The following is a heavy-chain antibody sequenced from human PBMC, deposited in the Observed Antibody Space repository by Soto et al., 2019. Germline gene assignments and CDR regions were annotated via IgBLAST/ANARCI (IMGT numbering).Heavy chain of an antibody. CDR3: ARDFPYALDVPGLFDL. CDR2: VYRSGAA. D-gene: IGHD6-19*01. J-gene: IGHJ4*02. V-gene: IGHV4-38-2*02. CDR1: GYSISTGYY. Sequence: SETLSLTCTVSGYSISTGYYWAWVRQSPGKGLEWIGSVYRSGAAYYSPTLKSRVTISVDTSKNQFSLHLKSVTAADAAVYYCARDFPYALDVPGLFDLWGQGTPVPVSS.